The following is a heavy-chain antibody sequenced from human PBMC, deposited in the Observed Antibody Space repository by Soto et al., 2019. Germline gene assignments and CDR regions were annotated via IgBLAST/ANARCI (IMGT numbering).Heavy chain of an antibody. V-gene: IGHV3-33*01. CDR3: ARWGDWKRMDV. D-gene: IGHD2-21*02. CDR2: IWYDGSNQ. CDR1: GFNFGSHG. J-gene: IGHJ6*02. Sequence: GGSLRLSCAASGFNFGSHGMHWVRQAPGKGLGWVAVIWYDGSNQIYADSVKGRFTISRDNSKSTLYLQMNSLRVDDTAVYYCARWGDWKRMDVWGQGTTVTVSS.